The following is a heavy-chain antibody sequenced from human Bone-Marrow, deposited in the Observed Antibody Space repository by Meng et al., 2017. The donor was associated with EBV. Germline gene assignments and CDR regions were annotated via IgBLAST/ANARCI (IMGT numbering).Heavy chain of an antibody. V-gene: IGHV4-4*02. CDR2: IYHSGST. Sequence: QGAVDGCGPGRVKPSGTLSLTCAVSGGSISSNNWWSWVRQPPGKGLECIGEIYHSGSTNYNPSLKSRVTISVDKSKNQFSLKLSSVTAADTAVYYCAKGGGYYYDSSGFHYDYWGQGTLVTVSS. CDR1: GGSISSNNW. CDR3: AKGGGYYYDSSGFHYDY. D-gene: IGHD3-22*01. J-gene: IGHJ4*02.